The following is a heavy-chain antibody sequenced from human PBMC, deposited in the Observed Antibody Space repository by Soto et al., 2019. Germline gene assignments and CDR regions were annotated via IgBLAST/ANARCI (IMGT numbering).Heavy chain of an antibody. CDR3: ARSSGGNFGIIIEGSNWFDP. CDR2: INPHGGST. Sequence: QVQSVQSGAEVKRPGASVKVSCKAPGDTFTSYYLNWVRQAPGQGLEWMGVINPHGGSTKYAQKFQSRITMTRDTSRSTVYMELSSLRSDDTAIYYCARSSGGNFGIIIEGSNWFDPWGQGTLVTVSS. J-gene: IGHJ5*02. D-gene: IGHD3-3*01. V-gene: IGHV1-46*01. CDR1: GDTFTSYY.